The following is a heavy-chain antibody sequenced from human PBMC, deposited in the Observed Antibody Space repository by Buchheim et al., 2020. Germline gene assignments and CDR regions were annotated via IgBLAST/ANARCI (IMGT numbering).Heavy chain of an antibody. CDR2: IISSGSTI. J-gene: IGHJ4*02. CDR1: GFTFSSYE. Sequence: EVQLVESGGGLVQPGGSRRLSCAASGFTFSSYEMNWVRQAPGKGLEWVSYIISSGSTIYYADSVKGRFTISRDNAKNSLYLQMNSLRAEDTAVYYCARDRAVDIVVVPAAMALDYWGQGTL. CDR3: ARDRAVDIVVVPAAMALDY. V-gene: IGHV3-48*03. D-gene: IGHD2-2*03.